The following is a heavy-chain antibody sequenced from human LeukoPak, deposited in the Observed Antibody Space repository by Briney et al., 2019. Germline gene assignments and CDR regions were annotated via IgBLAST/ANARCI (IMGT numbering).Heavy chain of an antibody. Sequence: AGGSLRLSCAASGFTFSSYAMHWVRQAPGKGLEWVAVISYDGSNKYYADSVKGRFTISRDNSKNTLYLQMNSLRAEDTAVYYCARDGLTYYDFWSGYFFHDYWGQGTLVTVSS. CDR2: ISYDGSNK. J-gene: IGHJ4*02. CDR3: ARDGLTYYDFWSGYFFHDY. V-gene: IGHV3-30-3*01. CDR1: GFTFSSYA. D-gene: IGHD3-3*01.